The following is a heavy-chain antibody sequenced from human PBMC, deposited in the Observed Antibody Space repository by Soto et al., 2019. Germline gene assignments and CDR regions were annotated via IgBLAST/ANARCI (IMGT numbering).Heavy chain of an antibody. CDR3: ARDDVLRYFDWLLYHYYYYGMDV. Sequence: ASVKVCCKASGYTFTSYYMHWVRQAPGQGLEWMGIINPSGGSTSYAQKFQGRVTMTRDTSTSTVYMELSSLRSEDTAVYYCARDDVLRYFDWLLYHYYYYGMDVWGQGTTVTVSS. CDR2: INPSGGST. D-gene: IGHD3-9*01. J-gene: IGHJ6*02. V-gene: IGHV1-46*01. CDR1: GYTFTSYY.